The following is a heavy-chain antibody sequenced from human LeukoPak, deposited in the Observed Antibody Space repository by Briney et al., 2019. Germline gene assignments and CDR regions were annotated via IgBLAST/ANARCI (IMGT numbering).Heavy chain of an antibody. V-gene: IGHV3-30*18. CDR2: ISYDGSNE. Sequence: GGSLRLSCAASGFTFSAYGMHWVRQAPGKGLEWVAVISYDGSNEYYGDPMKGRFTISRDNSKSTLSLQMNSLKVEDTAVYYCVKGLSSGRDYWGRGTLVTVSS. D-gene: IGHD6-19*01. CDR1: GFTFSAYG. CDR3: VKGLSSGRDY. J-gene: IGHJ4*02.